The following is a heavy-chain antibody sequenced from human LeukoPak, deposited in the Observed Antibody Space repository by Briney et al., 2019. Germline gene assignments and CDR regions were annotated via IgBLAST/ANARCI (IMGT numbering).Heavy chain of an antibody. CDR2: IWYDGSNK. V-gene: IGHV3-33*01. D-gene: IGHD4-17*01. Sequence: SGGSLRLSCAASGFTFSSYGMHWVRQAPGKGLEWVAVIWYDGSNKYYADSVKGRFTISRDNSKNTLYLQMNSLRAEDTAVYYCARDGGNDYGDYATINASDIWGQGTMVTVSS. CDR3: ARDGGNDYGDYATINASDI. J-gene: IGHJ3*02. CDR1: GFTFSSYG.